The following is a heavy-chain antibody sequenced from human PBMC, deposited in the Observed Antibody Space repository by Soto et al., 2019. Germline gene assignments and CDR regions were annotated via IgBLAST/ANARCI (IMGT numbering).Heavy chain of an antibody. Sequence: SETLSLTCTVSGGSVSSGGFYWSWIRQHPGKGLEWIGYIYYSGASYYNPSLTSRVTISLDTSKNQFSLRLSSVTAADTAVYYCARKYYPDHSTYSDYWGQGALVTVSS. V-gene: IGHV4-31*03. J-gene: IGHJ4*02. CDR2: IYYSGAS. D-gene: IGHD3-22*01. CDR1: GGSVSSGGFY. CDR3: ARKYYPDHSTYSDY.